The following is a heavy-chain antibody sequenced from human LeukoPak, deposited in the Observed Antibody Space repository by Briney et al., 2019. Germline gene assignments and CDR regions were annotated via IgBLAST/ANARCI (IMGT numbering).Heavy chain of an antibody. CDR2: TSYDASNN. Sequence: GGSLRLSCAASGFTFSSFAMHWVRQAPGKGLEWVAVTSYDASNNYYADSVKGRFTISRDNSKNTLYLQMNSLRAEDTAVYYCSRFGLDYWGQGTLVTVSS. D-gene: IGHD3-10*01. CDR1: GFTFSSFA. V-gene: IGHV3-30*04. J-gene: IGHJ4*02. CDR3: SRFGLDY.